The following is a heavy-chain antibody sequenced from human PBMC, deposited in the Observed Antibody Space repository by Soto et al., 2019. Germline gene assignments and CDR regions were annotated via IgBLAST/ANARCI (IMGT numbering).Heavy chain of an antibody. CDR2: IYYSGST. CDR3: ARDGVEVTGYYMRIPYYFDY. CDR1: GGSISSYY. V-gene: IGHV4-59*01. Sequence: SETLSLTCTVSGGSISSYYWSWIRQPPGKGLEWIGYIYYSGSTNYNPSLKSRVTISVDTSKNQFSLKLSSVTAADTAVYYCARDGVEVTGYYMRIPYYFDYWGQGTLVTVSS. D-gene: IGHD3-9*01. J-gene: IGHJ4*02.